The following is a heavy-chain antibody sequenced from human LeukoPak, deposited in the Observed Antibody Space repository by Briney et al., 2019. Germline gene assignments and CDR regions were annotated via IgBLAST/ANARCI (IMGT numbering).Heavy chain of an antibody. J-gene: IGHJ4*02. CDR2: ISPGDSAT. D-gene: IGHD5-12*01. Sequence: GESLKISRKGSAFGFTSLWIGWVRQMPGKGLEWMGIISPGDSATRYSPTFQGQVTISADQSISTANLQWSTLKAADTAMYYCARHGLGRGSPIYDHWGQGTLVTVSS. V-gene: IGHV5-51*01. CDR3: ARHGLGRGSPIYDH. CDR1: AFGFTSLW.